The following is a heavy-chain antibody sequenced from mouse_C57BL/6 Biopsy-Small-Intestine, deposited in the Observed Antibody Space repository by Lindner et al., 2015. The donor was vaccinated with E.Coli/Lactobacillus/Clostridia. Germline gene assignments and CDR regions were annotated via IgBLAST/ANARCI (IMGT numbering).Heavy chain of an antibody. CDR3: ARTGGNYGYFDV. D-gene: IGHD2-1*01. Sequence: LQESGPELVKPGASVKISCKASGYSFTGYFMHWVKQSHGNILDWIGFIYPYNGVSSYNQKFKGKAALTVDKSSSTAYMELRSLTSEDSAVYYCARTGGNYGYFDVWGTGTTVTISS. CDR1: GYSFTGYF. CDR2: IYPYNGVS. J-gene: IGHJ1*03. V-gene: IGHV1-31*01.